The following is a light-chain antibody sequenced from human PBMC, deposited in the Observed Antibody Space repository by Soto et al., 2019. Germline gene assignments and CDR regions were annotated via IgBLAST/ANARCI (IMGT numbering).Light chain of an antibody. Sequence: DMQMTQSPSSLSASVGDRVTITCQASQDIRNSLNWYQQKPGQAPNLLIYDASNLETGVPSRFSGSGSGTDFTLTISSLQPEDFATYYCQQSFSAPWTFGQGTKVDIK. CDR1: QDIRNS. J-gene: IGKJ1*01. CDR2: DAS. V-gene: IGKV1-33*01. CDR3: QQSFSAPWT.